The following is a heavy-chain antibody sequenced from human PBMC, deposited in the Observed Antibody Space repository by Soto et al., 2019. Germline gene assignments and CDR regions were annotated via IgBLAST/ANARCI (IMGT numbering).Heavy chain of an antibody. Sequence: QVQLVQSGAEVKKPGASVKVSCKASGYTFRRYGITWVRQAPGRGLEWMGWISAYNGNTTYAQNLQGRVTMTTDTSTTTAYMELRSLRSDDTALSYYARVPGYCSGGSCYAVAPWGQGTLVTVAS. CDR2: ISAYNGNT. D-gene: IGHD2-15*01. V-gene: IGHV1-18*04. J-gene: IGHJ5*02. CDR3: ARVPGYCSGGSCYAVAP. CDR1: GYTFRRYG.